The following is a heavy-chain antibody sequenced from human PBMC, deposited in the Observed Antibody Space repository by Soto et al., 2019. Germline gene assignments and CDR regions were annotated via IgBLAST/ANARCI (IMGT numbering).Heavy chain of an antibody. CDR2: ISYDGNTQ. V-gene: IGHV3-30-3*01. CDR1: GFIFNSYS. CDR3: AKVSRASRISTPDLDY. J-gene: IGHJ4*02. Sequence: QVQLVESGGGVVQPGTSLRLSCAASGFIFNSYSIHWVRQAPGKGLEWVAVISYDGNTQYYGDSLKGRFIVSRENSKNTAYMQMNDLRADDTAVYYCAKVSRASRISTPDLDYWGQGTLVTVSS.